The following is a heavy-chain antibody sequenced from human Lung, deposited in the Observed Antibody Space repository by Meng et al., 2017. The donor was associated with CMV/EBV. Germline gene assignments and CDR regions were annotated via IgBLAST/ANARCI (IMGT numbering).Heavy chain of an antibody. Sequence: GESXKISCAASGFTFSGYCMNWVRQAPGKGLEWVSSISSSSTYIYYADSVKGRFTISRDNAKNSLYLEMNSLRAEDTAVYYCVRDLPPYYDFWSGYLDFGXQETXVTVSS. D-gene: IGHD3-3*01. CDR1: GFTFSGYC. CDR2: ISSSSTYI. J-gene: IGHJ4*02. CDR3: VRDLPPYYDFWSGYLDF. V-gene: IGHV3-21*01.